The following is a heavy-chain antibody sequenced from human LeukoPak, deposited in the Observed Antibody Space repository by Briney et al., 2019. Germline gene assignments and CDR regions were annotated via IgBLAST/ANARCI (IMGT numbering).Heavy chain of an antibody. CDR3: ARGTTISGSYESDDAFDI. Sequence: PSETLSLTCTVSGGSISSYYWSWIRQPPGKGLEWIGYIYYSGSTNYNPSLKSRVTISVDTSKNQFSLKLSSVTAADTAVYYCARGTTISGSYESDDAFDIWGQGTMVTVSS. CDR1: GGSISSYY. CDR2: IYYSGST. J-gene: IGHJ3*02. V-gene: IGHV4-59*01. D-gene: IGHD3-10*01.